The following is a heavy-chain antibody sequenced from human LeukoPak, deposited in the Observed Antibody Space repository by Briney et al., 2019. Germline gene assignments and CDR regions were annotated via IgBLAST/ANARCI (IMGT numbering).Heavy chain of an antibody. CDR3: ARLDSSPILGNYYYYMDV. CDR2: ICPGDSDT. V-gene: IGHV5-51*01. CDR1: GYSFTSYW. Sequence: GESLKISCKGSGYSFTSYWIGWVRQMPGKGLEWMGIICPGDSDTRYSPSFQGQVTISADKSISTAYLQWSSLKASDTAMYYCARLDSSPILGNYYYYMDVWGKGTTVTVSS. J-gene: IGHJ6*03. D-gene: IGHD6-13*01.